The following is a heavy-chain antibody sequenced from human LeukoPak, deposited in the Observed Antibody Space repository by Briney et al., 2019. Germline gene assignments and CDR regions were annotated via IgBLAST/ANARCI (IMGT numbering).Heavy chain of an antibody. V-gene: IGHV3-21*01. D-gene: IGHD4-17*01. J-gene: IGHJ4*02. CDR2: ISSSSGYI. CDR1: GFTFSSYS. CDR3: ARENDYGDYGTDY. Sequence: PGGSLRLSCAASGFTFSSYSMNWVRQAPGKGLEWVSSISSSSGYIYYADSVKGRFTISRDNAKNSLYLQMNSLRAEDTAVYYCARENDYGDYGTDYWGQGTLVTVSS.